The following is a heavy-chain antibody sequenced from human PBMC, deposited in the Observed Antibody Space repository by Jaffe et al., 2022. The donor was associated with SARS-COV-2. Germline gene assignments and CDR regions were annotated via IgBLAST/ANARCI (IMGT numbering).Heavy chain of an antibody. V-gene: IGHV4-38-2*02. Sequence: QVQLQESGPGLVKPSETLSLTCTVSGYSISSGYYWGWIRQPPGKGLEWIGSIYHSGSTYYNPSLKSRVTISVDTSKNQFSLKLSSVTAADTAVYYCARDTDSSGYLTPVGAFDIWGQGTMVTVSS. CDR3: ARDTDSSGYLTPVGAFDI. D-gene: IGHD3-22*01. J-gene: IGHJ3*02. CDR2: IYHSGST. CDR1: GYSISSGYY.